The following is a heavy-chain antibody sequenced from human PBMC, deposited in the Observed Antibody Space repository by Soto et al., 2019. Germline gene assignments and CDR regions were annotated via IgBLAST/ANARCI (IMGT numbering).Heavy chain of an antibody. CDR1: GYSFTDDH. CDR2: INPKSGGT. J-gene: IGHJ6*02. V-gene: IGHV1-2*04. CDR3: ARGDSTDCSNGVCSFFYNHDMDV. Sequence: GASVKVSCKASGYSFTDDHIHWVRQAPGQVLEWLGLINPKSGGTSTAQKFQGWVTMTTDTSISTASMELTRLTSDDTAIYYCARGDSTDCSNGVCSFFYNHDMDVWG. D-gene: IGHD2-8*01.